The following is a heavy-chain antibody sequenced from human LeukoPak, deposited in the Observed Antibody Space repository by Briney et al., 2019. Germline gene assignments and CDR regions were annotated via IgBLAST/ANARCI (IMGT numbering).Heavy chain of an antibody. Sequence: ASVKVSCKASGYTFTGYYMHWVRQAPGQGLEWMGRINPNSGGTNYAQKFQGRVTITRNTSISTAYMELSSLRSEDTAVYYCARGRSTTGFDYWGREPWSPSPQ. D-gene: IGHD1-1*01. CDR3: ARGRSTTGFDY. J-gene: IGHJ4*02. CDR1: GYTFTGYY. CDR2: INPNSGGT. V-gene: IGHV1-2*06.